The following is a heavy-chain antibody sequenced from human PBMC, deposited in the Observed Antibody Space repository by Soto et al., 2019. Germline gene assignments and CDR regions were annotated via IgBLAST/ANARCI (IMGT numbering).Heavy chain of an antibody. D-gene: IGHD6-19*01. CDR2: INVYSGKT. V-gene: IGHV1-18*04. Sequence: QVQLVQSGAEVKKPGASVRVSCKASGYIFAIYHISWVRQAPGQGLEWMGWINVYSGKTNYAQKVQGRVTMTTDTSTSTAYMELRSLRADDTAVYYCARVTPSGDNDYGGQGTLVTVSS. J-gene: IGHJ4*02. CDR3: ARVTPSGDNDY. CDR1: GYIFAIYH.